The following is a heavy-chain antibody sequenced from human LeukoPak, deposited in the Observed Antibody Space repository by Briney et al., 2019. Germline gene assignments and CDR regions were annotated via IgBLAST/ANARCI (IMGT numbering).Heavy chain of an antibody. J-gene: IGHJ4*02. V-gene: IGHV3-33*06. CDR3: AKDGGKRLCLILFDY. CDR2: IWYDGSNK. CDR1: GFTFSSYG. D-gene: IGHD3-16*01. Sequence: GGSLRLSCAASGFTFSSYGMHWVRQAPGKGLEWVAVIWYDGSNKYYADSVKGRFTISRDNSKNTLYLQMNSLRAEDTAVYYCAKDGGKRLCLILFDYWARGPLVPVSS.